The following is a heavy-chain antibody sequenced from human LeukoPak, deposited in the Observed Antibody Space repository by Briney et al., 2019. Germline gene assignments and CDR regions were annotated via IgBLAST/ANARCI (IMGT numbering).Heavy chain of an antibody. CDR2: IYYSGST. J-gene: IGHJ6*03. CDR3: ARRRYYYGSGSYARVYYYYMDV. D-gene: IGHD3-10*01. Sequence: SETLSLTCTVSGGSISSSSYYWGWIRQPPGKGLEWIGSIYYSGSTYYNPSLKSRVTISVDTSKNQFSLKLSSVTAADTAVYYCARRRYYYGSGSYARVYYYYMDVWGKGTTVTISS. CDR1: GGSISSSSYY. V-gene: IGHV4-39*07.